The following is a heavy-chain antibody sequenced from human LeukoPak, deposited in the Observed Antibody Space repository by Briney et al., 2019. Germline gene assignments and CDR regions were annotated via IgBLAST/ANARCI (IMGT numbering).Heavy chain of an antibody. V-gene: IGHV1-18*04. CDR2: ISAYNGNT. D-gene: IGHD4-17*01. CDR3: ARRRRVTVTTSRSDYYYYGMDV. J-gene: IGHJ6*02. Sequence: ASVKVSCKASGYTFTSYYMHWVRQAPGQGLEWMGWISAYNGNTNYAQKLQGRVTMTTDTSTSTAYMELRSLRSDDTAVYYCARRRRVTVTTSRSDYYYYGMDVWGQGTTVTVSS. CDR1: GYTFTSYY.